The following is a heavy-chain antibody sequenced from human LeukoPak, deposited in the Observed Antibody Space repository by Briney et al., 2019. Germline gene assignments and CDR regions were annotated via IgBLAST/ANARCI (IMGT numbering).Heavy chain of an antibody. CDR1: GFTFSSYS. CDR3: ARGTIAAAGTEEDY. J-gene: IGHJ4*02. CDR2: ISSSSSYI. D-gene: IGHD6-13*01. V-gene: IGHV3-21*01. Sequence: GGSLRLPCAASGFTFSSYSMNWVRQAPGKGLEWVSSISSSSSYIYYADSVKGRFTISRDNAKNSLYLQMNSLRAEDTAVYYCARGTIAAAGTEEDYWGQGTLVTVSS.